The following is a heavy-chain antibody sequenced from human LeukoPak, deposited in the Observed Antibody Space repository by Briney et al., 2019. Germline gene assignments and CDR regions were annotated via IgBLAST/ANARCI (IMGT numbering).Heavy chain of an antibody. CDR1: EFTFSDYY. D-gene: IGHD5/OR15-5a*01. J-gene: IGHJ6*03. CDR3: ARGSRAIVSTKFARGRYMDV. Sequence: GGSLRLSCAASEFTFSDYYMSWIRQAPGKGLEWVSYISGTGNTIYYTDSVKGRFTISRDNAKNSLYLQMNSLRAEDTALYYCARGSRAIVSTKFARGRYMDVWGKGTTVTVSS. CDR2: ISGTGNTI. V-gene: IGHV3-11*04.